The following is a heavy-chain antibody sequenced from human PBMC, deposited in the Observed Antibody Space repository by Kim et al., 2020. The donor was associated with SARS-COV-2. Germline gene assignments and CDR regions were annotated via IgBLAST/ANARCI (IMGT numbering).Heavy chain of an antibody. CDR3: ARDLTVTTHINYYYYGMDV. D-gene: IGHD4-4*01. CDR1: GGSISSYY. CDR2: IYYSGST. Sequence: SETLSLTCTVSGGSISSYYWSWIRQPPGKGLEWIGYIYYSGSTNYNPSLKSRVTISVDTSKNQFSLKLSSVTAADTAVYYCARDLTVTTHINYYYYGMDVWGQGTTLTVSS. J-gene: IGHJ6*02. V-gene: IGHV4-59*13.